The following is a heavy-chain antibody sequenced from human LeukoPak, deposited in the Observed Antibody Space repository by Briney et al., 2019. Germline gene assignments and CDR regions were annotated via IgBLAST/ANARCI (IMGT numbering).Heavy chain of an antibody. Sequence: SVKVSCKASGYSFTTYYIHWVRQAPGQGLEWMGRIIPILGIANYAQKFQGRVTITADKSTSTAYMELSSLRSEDTAVYYCARYFRGGLDYWGQGTLVTVSS. CDR2: IIPILGIA. D-gene: IGHD3-10*01. CDR3: ARYFRGGLDY. V-gene: IGHV1-69*02. J-gene: IGHJ4*02. CDR1: GYSFTTYY.